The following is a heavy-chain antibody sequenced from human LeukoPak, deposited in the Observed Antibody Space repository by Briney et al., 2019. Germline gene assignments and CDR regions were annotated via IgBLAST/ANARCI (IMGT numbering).Heavy chain of an antibody. J-gene: IGHJ4*02. CDR1: GGTFSSYA. V-gene: IGHV1-69*05. D-gene: IGHD1-7*01. CDR3: ARFMPSSGAAKSNWNYATGYFDY. Sequence: ASVKVSCKASGGTFSSYAISWVRQAPGQGLEWMGGIIPIFGTANYAQKFQGRVTITTDESTSTAYMELSSLRSEDTAVYYCARFMPSSGAAKSNWNYATGYFDYWGQGTLVTVSS. CDR2: IIPIFGTA.